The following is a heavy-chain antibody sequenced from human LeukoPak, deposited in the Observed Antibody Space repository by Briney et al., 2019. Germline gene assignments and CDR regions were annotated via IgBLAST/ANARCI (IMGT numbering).Heavy chain of an antibody. V-gene: IGHV4-39*01. J-gene: IGHJ5*02. Sequence: SETLSLTCTVFGGSISGYYWGWIRQPPGKGLEWIGNIYYSGTTYYSPSLKSRITISVDTSKNQFSLKLTSVTAADTAVYYCATNEGPWGQGTLVTVSS. CDR2: IYYSGTT. CDR1: GGSISGYY. CDR3: ATNEGP. D-gene: IGHD1-1*01.